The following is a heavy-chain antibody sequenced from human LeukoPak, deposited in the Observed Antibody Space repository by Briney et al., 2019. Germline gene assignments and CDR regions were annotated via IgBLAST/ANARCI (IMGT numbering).Heavy chain of an antibody. Sequence: SETLSLTCTVSGGSISSYYWSWIRQPPGKGLEWIGYIYYSGSTNYNPSLKSRVTISVDTSKNQFSLKLSSVTAADTAVYYCAKEVIPFDYWGQGTLVTVSS. J-gene: IGHJ4*02. CDR1: GGSISSYY. CDR3: AKEVIPFDY. V-gene: IGHV4-59*12. CDR2: IYYSGST. D-gene: IGHD2/OR15-2a*01.